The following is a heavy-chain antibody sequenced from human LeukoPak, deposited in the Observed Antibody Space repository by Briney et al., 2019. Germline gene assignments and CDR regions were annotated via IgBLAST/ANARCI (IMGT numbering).Heavy chain of an antibody. CDR1: GSTFSMYW. CDR2: INGDGSNT. Sequence: GGSLRLSCAASGSTFSMYWMYWVRQAPGKGLVWVSRINGDGSNTGYADSVRGRFTVSRDNARNTLHLQVNSLRGEDTALYYCARDRNSSPADWGQGTLVTVSS. D-gene: IGHD4-11*01. J-gene: IGHJ4*02. V-gene: IGHV3-74*01. CDR3: ARDRNSSPAD.